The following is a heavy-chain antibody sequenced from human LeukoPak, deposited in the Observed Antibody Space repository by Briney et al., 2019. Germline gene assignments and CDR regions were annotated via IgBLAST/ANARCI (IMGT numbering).Heavy chain of an antibody. V-gene: IGHV4-59*12. D-gene: IGHD6-13*01. CDR2: IYYSGST. J-gene: IGHJ4*02. CDR1: GGSISSYY. CDR3: ARGWEQQLVFVY. Sequence: SETLSLTCTVSGGSISSYYWSWIRQPPGKGLEWIGYIYYSGSTNYNPSLKSRVTISVDRSKNQSSLKLSSVTAADTAVYYCARGWEQQLVFVYWGQGTLVTVSS.